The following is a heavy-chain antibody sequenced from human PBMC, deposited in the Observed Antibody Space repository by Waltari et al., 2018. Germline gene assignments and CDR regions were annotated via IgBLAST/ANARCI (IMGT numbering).Heavy chain of an antibody. CDR1: GGSISSYY. J-gene: IGHJ6*02. D-gene: IGHD1-1*01. Sequence: QVQLQESGPGLVKPSETLSLTCTVSGGSISSYYLSWIRHPPGTGLEWIGYIYYSGSTNYHPSLKSRVTISVDTSKNQFSLKLSSVTAADTAVYYCARGGAGGFYPYTGYYYGMDVWGQGTTVTVSS. CDR3: ARGGAGGFYPYTGYYYGMDV. V-gene: IGHV4-59*01. CDR2: IYYSGST.